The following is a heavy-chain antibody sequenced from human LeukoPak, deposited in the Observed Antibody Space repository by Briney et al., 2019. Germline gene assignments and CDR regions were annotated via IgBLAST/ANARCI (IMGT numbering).Heavy chain of an antibody. CDR2: IYDSGST. Sequence: SETLSLTCTVSDGSISTYVWSWIRQPPGKGLEWIGYIYDSGSTKYNPSLKSRVTMSVDTSKNQFSLKLSSMTAADTAVYYCAKGNNWLDYWGQGTLVTVSS. J-gene: IGHJ4*02. V-gene: IGHV4-59*01. CDR1: DGSISTYV. CDR3: AKGNNWLDY. D-gene: IGHD1-1*01.